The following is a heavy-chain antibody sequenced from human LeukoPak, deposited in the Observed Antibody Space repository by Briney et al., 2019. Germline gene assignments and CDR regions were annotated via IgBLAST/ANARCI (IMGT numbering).Heavy chain of an antibody. J-gene: IGHJ6*02. V-gene: IGHV3-48*03. CDR2: ISSSGSTI. Sequence: PGGSLRLSCAASGFTFSSYEMNWVCQAPGKGLEWVSYISSSGSTIYYADSVKGRFTISRDNSKNTLYLQMNSLRAEDTAVYYCARDRNPGMDVWGQGTTVTVSS. CDR1: GFTFSSYE. CDR3: ARDRNPGMDV.